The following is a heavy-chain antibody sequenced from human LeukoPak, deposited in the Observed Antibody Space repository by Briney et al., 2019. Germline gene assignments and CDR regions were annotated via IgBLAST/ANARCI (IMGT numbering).Heavy chain of an antibody. J-gene: IGHJ4*02. Sequence: GGSLRLSCAVSGFTFSSYAMSWVRQAPGKGLEWVSTISGSGGRTYYADYVKGRFTISRDSSKNTLYLQMNSLRAEDTAVYYCANTAGSSSGWYYYYFDYWGQGTLVTVSS. CDR3: ANTAGSSSGWYYYYFDY. CDR1: GFTFSSYA. V-gene: IGHV3-23*01. CDR2: ISGSGGRT. D-gene: IGHD6-19*01.